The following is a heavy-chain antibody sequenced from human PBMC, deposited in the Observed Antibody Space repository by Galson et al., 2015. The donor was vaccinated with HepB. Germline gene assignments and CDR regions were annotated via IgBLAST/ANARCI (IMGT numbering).Heavy chain of an antibody. V-gene: IGHV3-21*01. CDR3: ARERGGRYMDV. Sequence: SLRLSCAASGFTFRTYSLNWVRQAPGKGLEWVSSISSGSSYIYYADSVKGRFTISRDNTKNSVYLQMNSLRAEDTAIYYCARERGGRYMDVWGKGTTVTVS. CDR1: GFTFRTYS. D-gene: IGHD3-10*01. CDR2: ISSGSSYI. J-gene: IGHJ6*03.